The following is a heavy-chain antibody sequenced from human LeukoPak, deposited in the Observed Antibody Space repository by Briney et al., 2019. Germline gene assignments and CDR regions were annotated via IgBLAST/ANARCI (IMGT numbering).Heavy chain of an antibody. CDR2: ISSSSSYI. J-gene: IGHJ3*02. V-gene: IGHV3-21*01. D-gene: IGHD4-17*01. CDR1: GFTFSSYS. Sequence: PGGSLRLSCAASGFTFSSYSMNWVSQAPGKGLEWVSSISSSSSYIYYADSVKGRFTISRDNAKNSLYLQMNSLRAEDTAVYYCARDHDYGDSADAFDIWGQGTMVTVSS. CDR3: ARDHDYGDSADAFDI.